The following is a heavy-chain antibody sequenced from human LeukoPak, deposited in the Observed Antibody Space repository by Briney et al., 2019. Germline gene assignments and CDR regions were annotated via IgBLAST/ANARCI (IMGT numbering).Heavy chain of an antibody. CDR3: ARTVDTAMAVTFDY. D-gene: IGHD5-18*01. CDR2: IWYDGSNK. CDR1: GFXFSNYG. V-gene: IGHV3-33*01. J-gene: IGHJ4*02. Sequence: GGSLRLSCAASGFXFSNYGIHWVRQAPGKGLEWVALIWYDGSNKYYADSVKGRSTISRDNSKNTLYLQMNSLRAEDTAVYHCARTVDTAMAVTFDYWGQGSLVTVSS.